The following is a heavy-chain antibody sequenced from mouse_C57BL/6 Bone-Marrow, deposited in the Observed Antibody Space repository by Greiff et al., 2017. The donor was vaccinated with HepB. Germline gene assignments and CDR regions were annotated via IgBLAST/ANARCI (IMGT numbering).Heavy chain of an antibody. Sequence: EVKVEESGGGLVQPGGSMKLSCVASGFTFSNYWMNWVRQSPEKGLEWVAQIRLKSDNYATNYAESVKGRFTISRDDSKSSVYLQMNNLRAEDTGIYYCTGHYGSPYAMDYWGQGTSVTVSS. CDR3: TGHYGSPYAMDY. CDR2: IRLKSDNYAT. J-gene: IGHJ4*01. CDR1: GFTFSNYW. D-gene: IGHD1-1*01. V-gene: IGHV6-3*01.